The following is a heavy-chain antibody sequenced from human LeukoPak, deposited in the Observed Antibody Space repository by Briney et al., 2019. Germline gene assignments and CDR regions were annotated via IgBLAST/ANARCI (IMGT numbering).Heavy chain of an antibody. CDR1: GGSISSGDYY. CDR3: ARESFYFDY. J-gene: IGHJ4*02. V-gene: IGHV4-30-4*08. Sequence: KTSETLSLTCTVSGGSISSGDYYWSWIRQPPGKGLEWIGYIYYSGSTYYNPSLKSRVTISVGTSKNQFSLKLSSVTAVDTAVYYCARESFYFDYWGQGTLVTVSS. CDR2: IYYSGST.